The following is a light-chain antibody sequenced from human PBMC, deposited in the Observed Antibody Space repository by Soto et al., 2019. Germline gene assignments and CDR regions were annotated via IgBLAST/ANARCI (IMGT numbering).Light chain of an antibody. CDR2: AAS. Sequence: DIQMTQSPSSLSASVGDRVTITCRASQSTTSYLNWYQQKPGKAPKLLIYAASSLQSGVPSRFIGSGSGTDFTLTISSLQPEDFATYYCQQSYSTLGLTFGGGTKVEIK. V-gene: IGKV1-39*01. CDR1: QSTTSY. CDR3: QQSYSTLGLT. J-gene: IGKJ4*01.